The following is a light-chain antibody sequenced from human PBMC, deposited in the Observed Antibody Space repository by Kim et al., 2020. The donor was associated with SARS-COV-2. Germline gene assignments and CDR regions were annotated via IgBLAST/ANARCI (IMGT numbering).Light chain of an antibody. J-gene: IGKJ4*01. CDR2: AAS. CDR1: QGISSY. Sequence: SASVVDRVTIPCRASQGISSYLAWYQQKPGKAPNLLIYAASTLQSGVPSRFSGSGSGTDFTLTISSLQPEDFATYYCQQLNSHPLTFGGGTKVEI. V-gene: IGKV1-9*01. CDR3: QQLNSHPLT.